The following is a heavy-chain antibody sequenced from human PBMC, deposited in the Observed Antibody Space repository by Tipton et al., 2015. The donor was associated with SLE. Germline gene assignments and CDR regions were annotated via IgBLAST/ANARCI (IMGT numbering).Heavy chain of an antibody. J-gene: IGHJ3*02. Sequence: SLRLSCAASGFTFSDHYMDWVRQAPGKGLEWVSSISRSSGYVDYGKSVKGRFTITRDNAKNSLYLQMNSLRAEDTAVYYCAREVEWLAYSAFDIWGQGTVVTVSS. D-gene: IGHD6-19*01. V-gene: IGHV3-21*01. CDR1: GFTFSDHY. CDR2: ISRSSGYV. CDR3: AREVEWLAYSAFDI.